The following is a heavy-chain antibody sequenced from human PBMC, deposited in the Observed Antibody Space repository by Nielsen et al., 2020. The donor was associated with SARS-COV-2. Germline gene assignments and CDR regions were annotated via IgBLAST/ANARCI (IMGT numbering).Heavy chain of an antibody. D-gene: IGHD3-10*01. J-gene: IGHJ4*02. CDR3: AKDLRARLTYYYGSGSPFDY. V-gene: IGHV3-23*01. CDR2: ISWNSGST. Sequence: WLRQPPGKGLEWVSGISWNSGSTYYADSVKGRFTISRDNSKNTLYLQMNSLRAEDTAVYYCAKDLRARLTYYYGSGSPFDYWGQGTLVTVSS.